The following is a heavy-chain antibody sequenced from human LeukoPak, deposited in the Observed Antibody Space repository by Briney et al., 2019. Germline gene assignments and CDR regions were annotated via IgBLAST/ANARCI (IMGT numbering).Heavy chain of an antibody. Sequence: GGSLRLSCEASGFTFSTYEMNWVRQTPGKGLEWVSCIGSSGSTIYYADSVKGRFTISRDNAKNSLYLQMNSLRAEDTAVYYCARDKVVGPTKFDSWGQGTLVTVSS. D-gene: IGHD1-26*01. CDR2: IGSSGSTI. V-gene: IGHV3-48*03. J-gene: IGHJ5*01. CDR3: ARDKVVGPTKFDS. CDR1: GFTFSTYE.